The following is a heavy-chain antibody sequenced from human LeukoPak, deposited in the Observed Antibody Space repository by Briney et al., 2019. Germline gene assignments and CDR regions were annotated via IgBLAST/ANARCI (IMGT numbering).Heavy chain of an antibody. CDR3: ARDVAAAGVDIWLDP. J-gene: IGHJ5*02. CDR2: INPNSGGT. Sequence: ASVKVSCKASGYTFTGYYMHWVRQAPGQGLEWMGWINPNSGGTNYAQKFQGWVTMTRDTSISTAYMELSRLRSDDTAVYYCARDVAAAGVDIWLDPWGQGTLVTVSS. CDR1: GYTFTGYY. D-gene: IGHD6-13*01. V-gene: IGHV1-2*04.